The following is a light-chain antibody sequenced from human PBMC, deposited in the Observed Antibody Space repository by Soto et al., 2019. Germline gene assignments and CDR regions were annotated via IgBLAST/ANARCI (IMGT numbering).Light chain of an antibody. CDR3: QQYHSYWT. J-gene: IGKJ1*01. Sequence: DIQITQSPSTLSASVGDRVTIPCRASQSIRSRLAWFQQQPGKAPKLLIYDASSSESGVPQRLSGSGSGTEFTLTISSLQTDDFSTYYCQQYHSYWTFGQGTKVDIK. V-gene: IGKV1-5*01. CDR2: DAS. CDR1: QSIRSR.